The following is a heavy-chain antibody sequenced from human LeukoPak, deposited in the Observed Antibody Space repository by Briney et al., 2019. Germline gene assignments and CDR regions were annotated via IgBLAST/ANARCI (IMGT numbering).Heavy chain of an antibody. J-gene: IGHJ6*02. CDR3: ARYYYELVLTYYYYYGMDV. D-gene: IGHD3-22*01. CDR2: IIPIFGTA. V-gene: IGHV1-69*01. CDR1: GGTFSSYA. Sequence: SVKVSCKASGGTFSSYAISWVRQAPGQGLEWMGGIIPIFGTANYAQKFQGRVTITADESTSTAYMELSSLRSEDTAVYYCARYYYELVLTYYYYYGMDVWGQGTTVTVSS.